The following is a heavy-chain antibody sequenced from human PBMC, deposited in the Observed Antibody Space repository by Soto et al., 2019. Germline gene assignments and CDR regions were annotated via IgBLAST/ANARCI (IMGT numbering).Heavy chain of an antibody. CDR2: IYYSGST. D-gene: IGHD4-17*01. CDR3: ARDSTVTGREFDY. CDR1: CGSIISYY. J-gene: IGHJ4*02. V-gene: IGHV4-59*01. Sequence: SETLSLTCTFSCGSIISYYWSWIRQPPGKGLEWIGYIYYSGSTNYNPSLKSRVTVSVDASKNQFSLKLSSVTAADTAVYYCARDSTVTGREFDYWGQGTLVTVSS.